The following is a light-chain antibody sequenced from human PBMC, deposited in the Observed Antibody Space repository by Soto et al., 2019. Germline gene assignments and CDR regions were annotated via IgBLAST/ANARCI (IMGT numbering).Light chain of an antibody. J-gene: IGLJ1*01. CDR3: SSYTSSRAYV. Sequence: QSALTQPASVSGSPGQSITISCTGTSSDVGGYNYVSWYQQQSGKAPKLMIHEVSNRPSGVSNRFSGSKSGNTASLTISGPEAEDEADYYCSSYTSSRAYVFGIGTKVTVL. CDR1: SSDVGGYNY. V-gene: IGLV2-14*01. CDR2: EVS.